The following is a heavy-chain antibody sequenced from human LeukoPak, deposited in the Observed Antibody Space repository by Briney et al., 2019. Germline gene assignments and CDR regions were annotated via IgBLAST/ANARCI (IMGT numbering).Heavy chain of an antibody. CDR2: ISWNSGSI. Sequence: PGGSLSLSCAASGFTFSSYGMHWVRQAPGKGLEWVSGISWNSGSIGYADSVKGRFTISRDNAKNSLYLQMNSLRAEDTALYYCAKDMADSSGYYLGSYFDYWGQGTLVTVSS. CDR3: AKDMADSSGYYLGSYFDY. D-gene: IGHD3-22*01. CDR1: GFTFSSYG. V-gene: IGHV3-9*01. J-gene: IGHJ4*02.